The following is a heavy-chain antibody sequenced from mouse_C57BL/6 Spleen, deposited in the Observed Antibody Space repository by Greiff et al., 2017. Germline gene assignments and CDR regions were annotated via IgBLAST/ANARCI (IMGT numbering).Heavy chain of an antibody. CDR1: GFTFSSYA. Sequence: EVKLVESGGGLVKPGGSLKLSCAASGFTFSSYAMSWVRQTPEKRLEWVATISDGGSYTYYPDNVKGRFTISRDNAKNNLYLQMSHLKSEDTAMYYCAMTTVVGRYFDVWGTGTTVTVSS. CDR3: AMTTVVGRYFDV. CDR2: ISDGGSYT. J-gene: IGHJ1*03. V-gene: IGHV5-4*03. D-gene: IGHD1-1*01.